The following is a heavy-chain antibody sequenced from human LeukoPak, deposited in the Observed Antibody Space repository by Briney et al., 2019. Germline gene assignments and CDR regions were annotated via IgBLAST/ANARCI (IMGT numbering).Heavy chain of an antibody. CDR2: IYWDDDK. Sequence: SGPTLVKPTQTLTLTCTFSGFSVSTSGVGVGWIRQAPGKALEWLALIYWDDDKRYSPSLKSRLTVTKDTSKNHVVFTMTTIDPVDTATYSCAHRLAYCSGGSCYEAFDYWGPGTLVTVSS. J-gene: IGHJ4*02. D-gene: IGHD2-15*01. CDR1: GFSVSTSGVG. V-gene: IGHV2-5*02. CDR3: AHRLAYCSGGSCYEAFDY.